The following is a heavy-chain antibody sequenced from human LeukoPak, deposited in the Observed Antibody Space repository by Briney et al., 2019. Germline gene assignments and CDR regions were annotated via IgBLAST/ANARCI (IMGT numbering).Heavy chain of an antibody. V-gene: IGHV3-23*01. CDR1: GFTFSSYA. Sequence: GGSLRLSCAASGFTFSSYAMSWVRQAPGKGLEWVSAISGSGGSTYYADSVKGRFTISRDNSKNTLYLQMNSLRAEDTAVYYCAKDDGYSGYDNNWFDPWGQGTLVTVPS. CDR3: AKDDGYSGYDNNWFDP. J-gene: IGHJ5*02. CDR2: ISGSGGST. D-gene: IGHD5-12*01.